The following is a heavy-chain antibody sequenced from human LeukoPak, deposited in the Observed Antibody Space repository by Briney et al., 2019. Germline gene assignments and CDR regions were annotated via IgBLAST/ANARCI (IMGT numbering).Heavy chain of an antibody. CDR3: AKDPASGATNWFDP. V-gene: IGHV3-23*01. CDR1: GFTFSSYA. J-gene: IGHJ5*02. D-gene: IGHD3-10*01. Sequence: GGSLRLSCAASGFTFSSYAMSWVRQAPGKGLEWVSAISGSGGSTYYADFVKGRFTISRDNSKNTLYLQMNSLRADDTAVYYCAKDPASGATNWFDPWGQGTLVTVSS. CDR2: ISGSGGST.